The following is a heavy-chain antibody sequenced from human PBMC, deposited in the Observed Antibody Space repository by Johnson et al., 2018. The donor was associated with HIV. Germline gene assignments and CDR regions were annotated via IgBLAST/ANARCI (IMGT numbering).Heavy chain of an antibody. J-gene: IGHJ3*02. CDR3: ARDGTRYYYDSSGYNAFDI. Sequence: VQLVESGGGVVQPGRSLRLSCAVSGFTFSSYAMSWVRQAPGKGLEWVSAISGSGGSTYYADSVKGRFTISRDNSKNTLYLQMNSLRAEDTAVYYCARDGTRYYYDSSGYNAFDIWGQGTMVTVSS. V-gene: IGHV3-23*04. CDR2: ISGSGGST. CDR1: GFTFSSYA. D-gene: IGHD3-22*01.